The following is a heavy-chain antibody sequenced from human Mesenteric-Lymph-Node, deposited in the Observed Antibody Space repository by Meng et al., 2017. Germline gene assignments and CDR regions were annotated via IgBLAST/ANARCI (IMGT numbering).Heavy chain of an antibody. D-gene: IGHD1-14*01. CDR3: ARESRTIREYYYYYYGMDV. CDR1: GFTFSSYA. CDR2: ISAGGST. Sequence: GGSLRLSCVASGFTFSSYAMYWVRQTPGKRLEFVSAISAGGSTFYADSVKGRFSISRDNSKTTVYLQMNSLRAEDTAVYYCARESRTIREYYYYYYGMDVWGQGTTVTVSS. J-gene: IGHJ6*02. V-gene: IGHV3-23*01.